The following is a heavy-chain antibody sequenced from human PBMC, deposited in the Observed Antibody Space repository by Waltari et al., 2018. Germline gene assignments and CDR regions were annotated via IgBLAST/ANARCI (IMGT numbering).Heavy chain of an antibody. CDR1: GGTFSSYA. J-gene: IGHJ3*02. V-gene: IGHV1-69*04. D-gene: IGHD5-12*01. CDR2: IIPILGIG. CDR3: ARGGLATGDGAFDI. Sequence: QVQLVQSGAEVKKPGSSVKVSCKASGGTFSSYAISWVRQAPGQGLEWMGGIIPILGIGNYAQKFQGRVTITADESTSTAYMELSSLRSEDTAVYYCARGGLATGDGAFDIWGQGTMVTVSS.